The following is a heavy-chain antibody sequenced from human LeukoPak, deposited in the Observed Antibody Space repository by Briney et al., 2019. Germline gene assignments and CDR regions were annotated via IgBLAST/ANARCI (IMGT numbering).Heavy chain of an antibody. Sequence: PGGSLRLSCAASGFTFSNAWMSWVRQAPGKGLEWVGRIKRKTDGGTTDYAAPVKGRFTISRDDLKNTLYLQMNSLKTENTGVYYCTTAMRYDYWGQGTLVTVSS. CDR2: IKRKTDGGTT. D-gene: IGHD1-1*01. CDR1: GFTFSNAW. J-gene: IGHJ4*02. V-gene: IGHV3-15*01. CDR3: TTAMRYDY.